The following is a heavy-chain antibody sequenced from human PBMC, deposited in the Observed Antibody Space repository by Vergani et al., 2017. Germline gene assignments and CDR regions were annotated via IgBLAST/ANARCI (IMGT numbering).Heavy chain of an antibody. CDR1: FDSIRNLY. CDR3: ASDTHSGQRADG. CDR2: IHYSENT. Sequence: QVQLQESGPGLVKSSETLSLTCSVSFDSIRNLYCNWIRQPSGKGLEWIGSIHYSENTNYNPSLKTRVTISVDTSKNQFSLTLTSVTAADTAVYYCASDTHSGQRADGWGQGILVTVTS. J-gene: IGHJ4*02. D-gene: IGHD6-19*01. V-gene: IGHV4-59*11.